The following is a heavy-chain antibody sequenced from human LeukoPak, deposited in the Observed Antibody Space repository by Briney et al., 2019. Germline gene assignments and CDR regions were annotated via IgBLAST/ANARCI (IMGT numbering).Heavy chain of an antibody. CDR3: VRDFSPYCGGDCYFDAFDI. D-gene: IGHD2-21*01. CDR2: INRDGSVI. J-gene: IGHJ3*02. Sequence: RPGGSLRLSCAASGFTFSSYWMTWVRQVPGKGLEWVSNINRDGSVIHYMDSVKGRFTISRDNAKNSLYLQMNSLRAEDTAVYYCVRDFSPYCGGDCYFDAFDIWGQGTVVTVSS. CDR1: GFTFSSYW. V-gene: IGHV3-7*01.